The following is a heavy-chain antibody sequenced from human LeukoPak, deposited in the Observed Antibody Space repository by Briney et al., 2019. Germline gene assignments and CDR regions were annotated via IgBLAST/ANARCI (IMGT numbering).Heavy chain of an antibody. D-gene: IGHD3-10*01. CDR3: ARTSANGSGNPAHFDY. J-gene: IGHJ4*02. Sequence: SQTLSLTCTVSGGSISSGDYYWSWIRQPPGKGLEWIGTIYYSGSTYYNPSLKSRVSISVDTSKNQFSLRLSSVTAADTAVYYCARTSANGSGNPAHFDYWGQGTLVVVSS. CDR1: GGSISSGDYY. CDR2: IYYSGST. V-gene: IGHV4-39*01.